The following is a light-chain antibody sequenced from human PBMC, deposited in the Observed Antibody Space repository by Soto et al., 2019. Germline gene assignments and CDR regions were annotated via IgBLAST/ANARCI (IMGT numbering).Light chain of an antibody. CDR3: CSYAGSYTVV. J-gene: IGLJ2*01. Sequence: QSALTQPASVSGSPGQSITISCTGTSSDVGSYNVVSWYQQHPGKAPKLMIYDVSKRPSGVPDRFSGSKSGNTASLTISGLQAEDEADYYCCSYAGSYTVVFGGGTKLTVL. CDR2: DVS. CDR1: SSDVGSYNV. V-gene: IGLV2-11*01.